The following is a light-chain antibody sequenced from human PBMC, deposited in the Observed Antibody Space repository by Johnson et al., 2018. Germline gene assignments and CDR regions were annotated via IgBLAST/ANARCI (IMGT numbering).Light chain of an antibody. CDR1: SSNIGNNY. CDR2: ENN. V-gene: IGLV1-51*02. Sequence: QSVLTQPPSVSAAPGQKVTISCSGSSSNIGNNYLSWYQQLPGTAPKLLIYENNKRPSWIPDRFSGSKSGTSATLGITGLQTGDEADYYCGTWDSSLSAGNVFGTGTKVTVL. J-gene: IGLJ1*01. CDR3: GTWDSSLSAGNV.